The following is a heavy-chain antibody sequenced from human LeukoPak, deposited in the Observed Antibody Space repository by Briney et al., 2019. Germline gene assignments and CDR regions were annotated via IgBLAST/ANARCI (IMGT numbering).Heavy chain of an antibody. V-gene: IGHV1-18*01. Sequence: ASVKVSCKASGYTFTSYGISWVRQAPGQGLEWMGWISASSGNANYAQKFQGRVTMTTDTSTSTAYMELRSLRSDDTAIYYCARNYDSSKDGNDYWGQGTLVTVSS. J-gene: IGHJ4*02. D-gene: IGHD3-22*01. CDR3: ARNYDSSKDGNDY. CDR2: ISASSGNA. CDR1: GYTFTSYG.